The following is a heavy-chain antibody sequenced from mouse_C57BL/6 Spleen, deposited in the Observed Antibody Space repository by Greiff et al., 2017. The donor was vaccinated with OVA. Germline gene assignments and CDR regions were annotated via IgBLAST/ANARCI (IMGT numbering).Heavy chain of an antibody. Sequence: VKVVESGPELVKPGASVKISCKASGYAFSSSWMNWVKQRPGKGLEWIGRIYPGDGDTNYNGKFKGKATLTADKSSSTAYMQLSSLTSEDSAVYFCARDHSNYFFDYWGQGTTLTVSS. V-gene: IGHV1-82*01. CDR2: IYPGDGDT. J-gene: IGHJ2*01. D-gene: IGHD2-5*01. CDR3: ARDHSNYFFDY. CDR1: GYAFSSSW.